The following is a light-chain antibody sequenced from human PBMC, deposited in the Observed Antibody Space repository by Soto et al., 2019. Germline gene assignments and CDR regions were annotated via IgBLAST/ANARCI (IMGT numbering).Light chain of an antibody. CDR1: QSISIY. J-gene: IGKJ4*01. V-gene: IGKV1-39*01. CDR2: AVS. Sequence: DIQMTQSPSSLSASVGARVTITCRATQSISIYLNWDQQKPGQAPKLLINAVSSLQSGVPSRFSGSGSWTDFPLTISSLQLEDFAPYYFQQCYRTPLTFGGGTMVEIK. CDR3: QQCYRTPLT.